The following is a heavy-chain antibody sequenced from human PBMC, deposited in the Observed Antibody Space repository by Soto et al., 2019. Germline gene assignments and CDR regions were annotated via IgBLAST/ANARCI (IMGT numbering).Heavy chain of an antibody. D-gene: IGHD2-15*01. CDR1: GYTLTELS. CDR3: ATLWVAANAFDI. J-gene: IGHJ3*02. V-gene: IGHV1-24*01. Sequence: ASVKVSCTVSGYTLTELSMHWVRQAPGKGLEWMGGFDPEDGETIYAQKFQGRVTMTEDTSTDTAYMELSSLRSEDTAVYYCATLWVAANAFDIWGQGTMVTVS. CDR2: FDPEDGET.